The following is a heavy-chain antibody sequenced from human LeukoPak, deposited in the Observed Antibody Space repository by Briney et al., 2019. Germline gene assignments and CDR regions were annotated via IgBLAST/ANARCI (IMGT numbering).Heavy chain of an antibody. CDR2: ISHDGTND. Sequence: GRSVRLSCAASGFTFSNSAIHWVRESPAKGLEWLAFISHDGTNDYYSDSVEGRFTVSRHNSLNTAHLQMNSLRPEDTAIYYCASEDMDTGDFWGQGTLVTVHS. CDR1: GFTFSNSA. J-gene: IGHJ4*02. D-gene: IGHD2-15*01. CDR3: ASEDMDTGDF. V-gene: IGHV3-30*14.